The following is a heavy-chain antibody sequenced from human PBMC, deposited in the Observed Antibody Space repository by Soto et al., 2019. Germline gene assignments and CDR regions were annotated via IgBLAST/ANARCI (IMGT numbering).Heavy chain of an antibody. CDR1: GYTFTSYG. Sequence: GASVKVSCKASGYTFTSYGISWVRQAPGQGLEWMGWISAYNGNTNYAQKLQGRVTMTTDTSTSTAYMELRSLRSDDTAVYYCARVYCSGGSCYGIDYWGQGTLVTVST. CDR2: ISAYNGNT. CDR3: ARVYCSGGSCYGIDY. J-gene: IGHJ4*02. V-gene: IGHV1-18*01. D-gene: IGHD2-15*01.